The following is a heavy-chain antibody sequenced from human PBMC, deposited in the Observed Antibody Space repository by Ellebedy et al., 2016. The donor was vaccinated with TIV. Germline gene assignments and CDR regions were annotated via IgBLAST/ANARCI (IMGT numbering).Heavy chain of an antibody. CDR3: ARDLDKSSGWYGGAAY. Sequence: GESLKISCAASGFTFSSFAMSWVRQAPGKGLEWVSGFSDSTYYADSVKGRFTISRDNSMTTLYLEMNSLRAEETAVYYCARDLDKSSGWYGGAAYWGQGTLVTVSS. CDR1: GFTFSSFA. D-gene: IGHD6-19*01. J-gene: IGHJ4*02. V-gene: IGHV3-23*01. CDR2: FSDST.